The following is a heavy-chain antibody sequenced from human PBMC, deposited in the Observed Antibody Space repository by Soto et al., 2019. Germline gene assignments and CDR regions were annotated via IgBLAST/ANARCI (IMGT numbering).Heavy chain of an antibody. D-gene: IGHD2-2*01. CDR1: GFSVTNNY. Sequence: EVQVVESGGGLVQPGGSLRLSCAASGFSVTNNYMNWVRQAPGKGLEWVSIIDIGGNTYYADSVKDRFTISRDNSRNTLYLDRDSLRAEDTSVYYCARGRGSTGYLGREHYFDYWGQGTLVTVSP. V-gene: IGHV3-66*01. J-gene: IGHJ4*02. CDR2: IDIGGNT. CDR3: ARGRGSTGYLGREHYFDY.